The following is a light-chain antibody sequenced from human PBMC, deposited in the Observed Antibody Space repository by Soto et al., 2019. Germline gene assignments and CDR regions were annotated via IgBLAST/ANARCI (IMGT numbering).Light chain of an antibody. Sequence: QSALTQPASVSGSPGQSITISCTGTSSDVGGYNYVSWYQQHPGKAPKLMIYDVSNRPSGVSNRFSGSKSGNTASLTISGLQAEDEADYYCSSHTSSSTRLYVLGTGTKLTVL. V-gene: IGLV2-14*01. CDR1: SSDVGGYNY. CDR2: DVS. J-gene: IGLJ1*01. CDR3: SSHTSSSTRLYV.